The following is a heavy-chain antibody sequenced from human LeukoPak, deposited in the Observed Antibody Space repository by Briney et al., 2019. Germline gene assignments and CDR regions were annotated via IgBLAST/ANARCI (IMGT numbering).Heavy chain of an antibody. Sequence: ASVKVSCKASGYSFTSYAMHWVRQAPGQRLEWMGWINAGNGNTKCSQKFQGRVTIIRDTSASTAYMELSSLRSEDTAVYYCARGRNPQYFDWLLSTYYYYGMDVWGQGTTVTVSS. CDR3: ARGRNPQYFDWLLSTYYYYGMDV. J-gene: IGHJ6*02. V-gene: IGHV1-3*01. CDR2: INAGNGNT. D-gene: IGHD3-9*01. CDR1: GYSFTSYA.